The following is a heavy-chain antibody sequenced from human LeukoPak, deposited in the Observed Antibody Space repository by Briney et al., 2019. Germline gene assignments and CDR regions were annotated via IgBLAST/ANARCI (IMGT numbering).Heavy chain of an antibody. J-gene: IGHJ4*02. CDR1: GFTFSGSA. V-gene: IGHV3-73*01. CDR3: TSIVTDTGGNFGFDY. CDR2: IRSKAYNYAT. D-gene: IGHD4-23*01. Sequence: GGSLRLSCAASGFTFSGSAMHWVRQASGKGLEWVGRIRSKAYNYATAYAASVKGRFTISRDDSKNTAYLQMNSLKTGDTAVYYCTSIVTDTGGNFGFDYWGQGTLVTVSS.